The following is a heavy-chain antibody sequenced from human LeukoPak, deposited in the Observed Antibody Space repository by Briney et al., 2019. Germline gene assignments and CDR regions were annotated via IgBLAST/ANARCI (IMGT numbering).Heavy chain of an antibody. CDR3: AREGSSSWEGDY. Sequence: TGGSLRLSCAASGFTFSTYSMNWVRQAPGKGLEWVSSISSRSSYIYYADSVKGRFTISRDNAKNSLYLQMNSLRAEDTAVYYCAREGSSSWEGDYWGQGTLVTVSS. CDR1: GFTFSTYS. V-gene: IGHV3-21*01. J-gene: IGHJ4*02. D-gene: IGHD6-13*01. CDR2: ISSRSSYI.